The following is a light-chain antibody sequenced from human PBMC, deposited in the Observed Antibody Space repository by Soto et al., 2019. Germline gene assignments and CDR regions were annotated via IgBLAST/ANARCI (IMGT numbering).Light chain of an antibody. V-gene: IGKV1-5*01. J-gene: IGKJ5*01. CDR2: GAS. Sequence: DIQMTQSPSTLSASVGDRVTITCRASQSISSWLAWYQQKPGKAPKLLIYGASSRATGIPDRFSGSGSGTDFTLTISRLEPEDFAVYYCQQYGSSPVTFGQGTRLEIK. CDR1: QSISSW. CDR3: QQYGSSPVT.